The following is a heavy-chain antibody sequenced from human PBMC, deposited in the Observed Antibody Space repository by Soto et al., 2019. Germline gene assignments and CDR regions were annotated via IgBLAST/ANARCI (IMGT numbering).Heavy chain of an antibody. CDR3: SRFIMVGGWFDPNYYHGMDV. CDR2: ISGYNGNT. J-gene: IGHJ6*02. Sequence: QVQLVQSGAEVKKPGASVTVSCKTSGYTFSNYGINWVRQAPGQGLEWMGWISGYNGNTNYAQTRQGRVTMTTDTSTGTVYMELRSLKSDDTAIYYCSRFIMVGGWFDPNYYHGMDVWGQGTTVTVSS. D-gene: IGHD6-19*01. V-gene: IGHV1-18*01. CDR1: GYTFSNYG.